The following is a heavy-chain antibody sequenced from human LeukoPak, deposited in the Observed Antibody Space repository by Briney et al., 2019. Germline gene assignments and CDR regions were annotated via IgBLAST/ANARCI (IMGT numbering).Heavy chain of an antibody. J-gene: IGHJ4*02. CDR3: ASTRRDGYPFDY. CDR2: IYTSGST. Sequence: SETLSLTCTVSGGSISSYYWSWIRQPAGKGLEWIGRIYTSGSTNYNPSLKSRVTISVDTSKNQFSLNLSSVTAADTAVYYCASTRRDGYPFDYWGQGTLVTVSS. CDR1: GGSISSYY. D-gene: IGHD5-24*01. V-gene: IGHV4-4*07.